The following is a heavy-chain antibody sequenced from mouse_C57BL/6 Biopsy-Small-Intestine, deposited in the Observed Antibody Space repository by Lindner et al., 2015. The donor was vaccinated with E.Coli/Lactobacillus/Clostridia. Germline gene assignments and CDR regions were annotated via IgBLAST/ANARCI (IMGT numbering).Heavy chain of an antibody. D-gene: IGHD1-1*01. V-gene: IGHV1-80*01. CDR1: GYAFSTYW. CDR2: IYPGDGDT. Sequence: VQLQESGAELVKPGASVKISCKVSGYAFSTYWVNWVKQRPGKGLEWIGQIYPGDGDTNYNGKFKGKATLTTDKSSNTAYMQLSSLTSEDSGVYFCARERVYGSLPYWGQGTLVTVSA. J-gene: IGHJ3*01. CDR3: ARERVYGSLPY.